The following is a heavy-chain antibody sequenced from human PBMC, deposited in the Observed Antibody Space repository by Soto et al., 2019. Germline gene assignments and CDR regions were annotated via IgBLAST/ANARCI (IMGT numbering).Heavy chain of an antibody. V-gene: IGHV3-23*01. CDR3: AKIPSVTSYYFDY. Sequence: PGGSLRLSCAASGFTFRSYAMSWVRQAPGKGLEWVSAISGSGGSTYYADSVKGRFTISRDNSKNTLYLQMNGLRADDTAVYSCAKIPSVTSYYFDYWGQGTLVTVSS. CDR2: ISGSGGST. CDR1: GFTFRSYA. D-gene: IGHD4-17*01. J-gene: IGHJ4*02.